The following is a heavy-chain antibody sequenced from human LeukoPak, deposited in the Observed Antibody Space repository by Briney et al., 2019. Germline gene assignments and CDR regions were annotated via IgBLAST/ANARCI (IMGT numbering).Heavy chain of an antibody. Sequence: SVNVSCQASVGTFSSFALNWVRQAPGQGLEWMGGIIPTFGTATSAQKFQGRVTITADESTSTAYMELSSLRSEDTAMYYCARWTHGSGAGFFLYWGQGTLVTVSS. CDR3: ARWTHGSGAGFFLY. V-gene: IGHV1-69*01. D-gene: IGHD3-10*01. CDR1: VGTFSSFA. J-gene: IGHJ1*01. CDR2: IIPTFGTA.